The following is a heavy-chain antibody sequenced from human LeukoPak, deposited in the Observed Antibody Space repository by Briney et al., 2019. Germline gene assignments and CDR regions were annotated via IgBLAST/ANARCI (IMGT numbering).Heavy chain of an antibody. CDR2: IKSKTDGGTT. D-gene: IGHD3-10*01. Sequence: PGGSLRLSCAASGFTFSNAWMSWVRQAPGKGLEWVGRIKSKTDGGTTDYAAPVKGRFTISRDDSRNTLYPQMNSLKTEDTAVYYCTTEVWYYYGSGSFPLSPWGQGTLVTVSS. J-gene: IGHJ5*02. CDR1: GFTFSNAW. V-gene: IGHV3-15*01. CDR3: TTEVWYYYGSGSFPLSP.